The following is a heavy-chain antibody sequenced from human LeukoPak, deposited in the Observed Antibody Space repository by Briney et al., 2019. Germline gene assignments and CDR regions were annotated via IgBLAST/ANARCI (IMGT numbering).Heavy chain of an antibody. CDR2: ISSSSNYI. Sequence: GGSLRLSCAASGLTFSSYSMNWVRQAPGKGLEWVSSISSSSNYIYYADSVKGRFTISRVNAKNSLYLQMNSLRAEDTAVYYCARVPHAMVRGVIITEYYFDYWGQGTLVTVSS. CDR1: GLTFSSYS. D-gene: IGHD3-10*01. CDR3: ARVPHAMVRGVIITEYYFDY. J-gene: IGHJ4*02. V-gene: IGHV3-21*01.